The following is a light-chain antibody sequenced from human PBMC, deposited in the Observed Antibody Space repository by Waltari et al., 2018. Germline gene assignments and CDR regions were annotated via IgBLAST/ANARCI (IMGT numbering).Light chain of an antibody. CDR1: QSISNRY. CDR2: GVF. V-gene: IGKV3-20*01. J-gene: IGKJ1*01. CDR3: QHYGSSPE. Sequence: IVLTQSPGTLSLSPGERATLSCRASQSISNRYLAWYQQRPGQAPRLLIYGVFSRATGIPDRFSGSGSGTDFTLTISRLEPEDFAVYYCQHYGSSPEFGQGTKVEIK.